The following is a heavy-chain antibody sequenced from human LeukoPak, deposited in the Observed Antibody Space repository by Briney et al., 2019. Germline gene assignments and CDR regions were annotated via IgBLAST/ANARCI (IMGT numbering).Heavy chain of an antibody. J-gene: IGHJ4*02. CDR2: IKQDGSEK. CDR1: GFTFSSYW. Sequence: GGSLRLSCAASGFTFSSYWMSWVRQAPGKGLEWVANIKQDGSEKFYVDSVKGRFTISRDNAKKSVFLQMDSLRAEDTAVYYCAREFSQYGSSSSWGQGTLVTVSS. CDR3: AREFSQYGSSSS. D-gene: IGHD6-6*01. V-gene: IGHV3-7*01.